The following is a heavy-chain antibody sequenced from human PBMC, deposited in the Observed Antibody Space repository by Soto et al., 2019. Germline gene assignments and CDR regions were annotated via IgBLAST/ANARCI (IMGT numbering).Heavy chain of an antibody. Sequence: SLRLSCAASGFTFSTYAMSWVRQAPGKGLEWVSGISGSGGSTYYADSVKGRFSISRDSSKNTLYLQMNSLRAEDTAVYYCAKDRAIFGVVSYYGMDVWGQGTTVTVSS. CDR1: GFTFSTYA. V-gene: IGHV3-23*01. J-gene: IGHJ6*02. CDR3: AKDRAIFGVVSYYGMDV. D-gene: IGHD3-3*01. CDR2: ISGSGGST.